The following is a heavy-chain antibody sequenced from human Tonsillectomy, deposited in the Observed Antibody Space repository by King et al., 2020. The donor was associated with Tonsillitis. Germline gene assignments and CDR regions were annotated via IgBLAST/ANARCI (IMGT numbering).Heavy chain of an antibody. D-gene: IGHD2-2*01. CDR2: IHYTGST. V-gene: IGHV4-31*11. CDR1: GGAISSGGFY. CDR3: ASATCSSTTCYRPEYFQE. Sequence: QVQLQESGPGLVKPSQTLSLTCVVSGGAISSGGFYWSWIRQVPGKGLEWIGYIHYTGSTYYNPSLKSRITISLDTSRNQFSLNVSSVTAADTAVYYCASATCSSTTCYRPEYFQEWGQGALVTVSS. J-gene: IGHJ1*01.